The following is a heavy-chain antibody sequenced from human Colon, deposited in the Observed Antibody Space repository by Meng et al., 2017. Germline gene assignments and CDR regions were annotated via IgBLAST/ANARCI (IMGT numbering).Heavy chain of an antibody. Sequence: QVHLHESGQGLVRPSDALSLVCTVSGGSIKSGGYHWSWVRQHPGKGLEYIGFMSDSGTTDYNPSLRSRVSISEIGSSKNQFSLTLRSVTAADTATYFCARDTLYGTDYWGQGVLVTVSS. CDR3: ARDTLYGTDY. CDR2: MSDSGTT. V-gene: IGHV4-31*03. CDR1: GGSIKSGGYH. D-gene: IGHD4-17*01. J-gene: IGHJ4*02.